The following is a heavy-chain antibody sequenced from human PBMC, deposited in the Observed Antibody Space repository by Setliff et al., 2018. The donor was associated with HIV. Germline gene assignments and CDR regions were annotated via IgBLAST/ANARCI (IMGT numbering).Heavy chain of an antibody. CDR3: ARWHYYDSSGYYVPAFDI. J-gene: IGHJ3*02. D-gene: IGHD3-22*01. V-gene: IGHV4-59*01. CDR2: IYYSGST. CDR1: GGSISSYY. Sequence: PSETLSLTCTVSGGSISSYYWSWIRQPPGKGLEWIGYIYYSGSTNYNPSLKSRVTISEDTSKNQFSLKLSSVTAADTAVYYCARWHYYDSSGYYVPAFDIWGQGTMVTVSS.